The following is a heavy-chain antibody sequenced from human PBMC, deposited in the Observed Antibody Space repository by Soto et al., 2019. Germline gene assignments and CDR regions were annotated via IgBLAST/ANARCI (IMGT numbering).Heavy chain of an antibody. D-gene: IGHD1-26*01. CDR3: ARASYRWELHGTWFDP. CDR1: CGSISSSNW. V-gene: IGHV4-4*02. J-gene: IGHJ5*02. Sequence: SETLSLTCAVSCGSISSSNWWSWVRQPPGKGLEWIGEIYHSGSTNYNPSLKSRVTISVDKSKNQFSLKLSSVTAADTAVYYCARASYRWELHGTWFDPWGQGTLVTVSS. CDR2: IYHSGST.